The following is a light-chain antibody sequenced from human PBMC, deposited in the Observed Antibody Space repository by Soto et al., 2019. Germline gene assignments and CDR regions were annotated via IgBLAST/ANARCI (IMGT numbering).Light chain of an antibody. CDR1: QSVTSN. J-gene: IGKJ4*01. V-gene: IGKV3-15*01. CDR2: GAS. CDR3: QQYNDWPLT. Sequence: EVVMAQSPVTLSVSPGDGATLSCRASQSVTSNLAWYQQKPGQAPRLLIYGASTRATGIPARFSGSGSGTEFTXTXSSXQXXDFAVYYCQQYNDWPLTFGGGTKVEIK.